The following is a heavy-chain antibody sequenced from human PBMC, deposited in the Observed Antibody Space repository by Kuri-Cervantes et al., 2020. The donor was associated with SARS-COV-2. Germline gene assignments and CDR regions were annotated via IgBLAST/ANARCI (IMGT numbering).Heavy chain of an antibody. D-gene: IGHD6-13*01. Sequence: GSLRLSCTVSGGSISSYYWGWIRQPPGKGLEWIGSIYYSGSTYYNPSLKSRVTISVDTSKNQFSLKLSSVTAADTAVYYCARENSSFWFDPWGQGTLVTVSS. CDR1: GGSISSYY. J-gene: IGHJ5*02. CDR2: IYYSGST. V-gene: IGHV4-39*07. CDR3: ARENSSFWFDP.